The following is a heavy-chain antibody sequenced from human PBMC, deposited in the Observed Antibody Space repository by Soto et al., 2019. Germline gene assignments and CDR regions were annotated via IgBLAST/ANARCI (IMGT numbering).Heavy chain of an antibody. D-gene: IGHD1-26*01. Sequence: QITLKESGPTLVKPTQPLTLTCTFSGFSLTTDRVGVGWIRQPPVEALEWLAVIYWDDSKTYRPSLESSLTITKDTSKNHVALTMTNMDSLHTATYYCAHAYGGRSLYWGQGTLVTVSS. CDR2: IYWDDSK. V-gene: IGHV2-5*02. J-gene: IGHJ4*02. CDR1: GFSLTTDRVG. CDR3: AHAYGGRSLY.